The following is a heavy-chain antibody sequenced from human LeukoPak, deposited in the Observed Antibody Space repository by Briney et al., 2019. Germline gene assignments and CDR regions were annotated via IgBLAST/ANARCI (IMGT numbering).Heavy chain of an antibody. V-gene: IGHV1-18*01. CDR3: AREIGGTMVRGVIITSPYYYYMDV. CDR1: GYTFTSYA. Sequence: ASVKVSCKASGYTFTSYAISWLRQAPGQGLEWMGWISRYNGNTNYAQKLQGRVTMTTDTSTSTAYMELRSLRSDDTAVYYCAREIGGTMVRGVIITSPYYYYMDVWGKGTTVTVSS. CDR2: ISRYNGNT. D-gene: IGHD3-10*01. J-gene: IGHJ6*03.